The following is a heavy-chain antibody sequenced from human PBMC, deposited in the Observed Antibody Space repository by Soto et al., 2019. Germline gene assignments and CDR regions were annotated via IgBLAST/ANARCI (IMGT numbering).Heavy chain of an antibody. V-gene: IGHV3-72*01. CDR2: SRNKANSYST. CDR1: GFTFSDHY. Sequence: VQLVESGGGLVQPGGSLRLSCAASGFTFSDHYMDWVRQAPGKGLEWVGRSRNKANSYSTEYAASVKGRFTISRDESKNSLYLQMNCLKTEDTAVYYCARFSGSYTRGLDYWGQGTLVTVSS. D-gene: IGHD1-26*01. J-gene: IGHJ4*02. CDR3: ARFSGSYTRGLDY.